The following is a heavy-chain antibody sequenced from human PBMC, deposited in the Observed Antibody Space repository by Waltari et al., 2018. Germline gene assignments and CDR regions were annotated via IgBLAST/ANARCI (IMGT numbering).Heavy chain of an antibody. D-gene: IGHD3-10*01. CDR1: GFTFSSYW. CDR3: ARFYVSGAFDI. CDR2: IKQDGSEK. Sequence: EVQLVESGGGLVQPGGSLRLSCAASGFTFSSYWMSWVRQAPGKGLEWGANIKQDGSEKYYVDSVKGRFTISRDNAKNSLYLQMNSLRAEDTAVYYCARFYVSGAFDIWGQGTMVTVSS. V-gene: IGHV3-7*01. J-gene: IGHJ3*02.